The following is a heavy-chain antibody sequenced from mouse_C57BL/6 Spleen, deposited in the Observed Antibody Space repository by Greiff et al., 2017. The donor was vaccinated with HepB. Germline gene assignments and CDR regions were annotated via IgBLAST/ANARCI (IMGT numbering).Heavy chain of an antibody. CDR2: ISDGGSYT. CDR1: GFTFSSYA. CDR3: ARDPSITTVVADAMDY. J-gene: IGHJ4*01. V-gene: IGHV5-4*01. D-gene: IGHD1-1*01. Sequence: EVHLVESGGGLVKPGGSLKLSCAASGFTFSSYAMSWVRQTPEKRLEWVATISDGGSYTYYPDNVKGRFTISRDNAKNNLYLQMSHLKSEDTAMYYCARDPSITTVVADAMDYWGQGTSVTVSS.